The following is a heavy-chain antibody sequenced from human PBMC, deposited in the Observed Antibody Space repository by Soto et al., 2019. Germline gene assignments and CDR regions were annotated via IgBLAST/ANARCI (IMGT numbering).Heavy chain of an antibody. CDR1: GFNFENYA. J-gene: IGHJ6*03. V-gene: IGHV3-9*01. CDR3: AKDKSTGEYSYYRYMDV. CDR2: ISWNSGQL. D-gene: IGHD4-17*01. Sequence: EVLLVESGGGLVQPDRPLRLSCEASGFNFENYAMHWVRQAPGKGLEWVSAISWNSGQLDYAGSVRGRFTISRDNGKNSLYLEMNSLRPDDTALYFFAKDKSTGEYSYYRYMDVWGRGTMVIVSS.